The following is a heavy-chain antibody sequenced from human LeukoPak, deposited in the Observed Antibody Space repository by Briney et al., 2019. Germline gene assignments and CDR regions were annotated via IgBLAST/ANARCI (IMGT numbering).Heavy chain of an antibody. V-gene: IGHV6-1*01. CDR1: GDSVSSNSAA. CDR3: AKGIVGATVTFDY. D-gene: IGHD1-26*01. CDR2: TYYRSKWYN. Sequence: SQTLSLTCAIPGDSVSSNSAAWNWIRRSPSRGLEWLGMTYYRSKWYNDYAVSVKSRITINPDTSKNQFSLQLNSVTPEDTAVYYCAKGIVGATVTFDYWGQGTLVTVSS. J-gene: IGHJ4*02.